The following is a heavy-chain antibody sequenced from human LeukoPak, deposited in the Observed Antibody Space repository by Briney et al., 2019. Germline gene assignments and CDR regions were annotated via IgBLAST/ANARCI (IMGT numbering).Heavy chain of an antibody. CDR1: GGSFSGYY. J-gene: IGHJ4*02. D-gene: IGHD5-18*01. CDR3: VEGGKKQQWLPVPPYYLIS. Sequence: SETLSLTCAVYGGSFSGYYWSWIRQPPGKGLEWIGEINHSGSTNYNPSLKSRVTISVDTSKNQFSLKLDSVTAEDTAVYYCVEGGKKQQWLPVPPYYLISWGQGTLVTVSS. V-gene: IGHV4-34*01. CDR2: INHSGST.